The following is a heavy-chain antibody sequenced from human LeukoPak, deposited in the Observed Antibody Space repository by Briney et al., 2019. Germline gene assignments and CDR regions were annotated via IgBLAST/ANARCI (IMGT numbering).Heavy chain of an antibody. Sequence: GGSLRLSCAASGFTFSSYSMNWVRQAPGKGLEWVSYISSSSSTIYYADSVKGRFTISRANAKTSLYWQMNRLRAGDTACNYWARAELDWFDPWGQGTLVTVSS. D-gene: IGHD3-10*01. CDR3: ARAELDWFDP. J-gene: IGHJ5*02. CDR2: ISSSSSTI. CDR1: GFTFSSYS. V-gene: IGHV3-48*01.